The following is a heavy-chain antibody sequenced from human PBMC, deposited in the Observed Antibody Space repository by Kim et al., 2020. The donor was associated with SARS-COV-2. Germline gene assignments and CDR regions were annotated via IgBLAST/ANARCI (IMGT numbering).Heavy chain of an antibody. D-gene: IGHD2-15*01. CDR2: IIPMLGIA. Sequence: SVKVSCKASGGTFSSYAIIWVRQAPGQGLEWMGRIIPMLGIANYAQKFQGRVTITADKSTSTAYMELSSLRSEDTAVYYCARVSGYCSGGSCYANYYYY. V-gene: IGHV1-69*04. CDR3: ARVSGYCSGGSCYANYYYY. J-gene: IGHJ6*01. CDR1: GGTFSSYA.